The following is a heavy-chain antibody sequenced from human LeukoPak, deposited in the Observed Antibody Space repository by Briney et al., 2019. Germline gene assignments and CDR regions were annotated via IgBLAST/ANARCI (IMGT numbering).Heavy chain of an antibody. Sequence: SETLSLTCTVSGGSISSYYWSWIRQPPGKGLEWIGEINHSGSTNYNPSLKSRVTISVDTSKKQFSLKLSSVTAADTAVYYCARAPYGSGSYYNFRDGFDIWGQGTMVTVSS. V-gene: IGHV4-34*01. CDR3: ARAPYGSGSYYNFRDGFDI. J-gene: IGHJ3*02. CDR2: INHSGST. CDR1: GGSISSYY. D-gene: IGHD3-10*01.